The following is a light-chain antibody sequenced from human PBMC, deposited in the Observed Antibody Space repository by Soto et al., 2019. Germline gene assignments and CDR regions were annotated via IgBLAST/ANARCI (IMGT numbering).Light chain of an antibody. CDR1: QGIGIY. J-gene: IGKJ4*01. Sequence: DIQMTQSPSSLSASFGDRVTMTCRASQGIGIYLAWFQQRPGNTPKLLIYAASTLQSGVPSRFSGSGSGTDFTLTISSLQPEDVATYYGQKYNSAPLTFGGGTRVEIK. CDR3: QKYNSAPLT. CDR2: AAS. V-gene: IGKV1-27*01.